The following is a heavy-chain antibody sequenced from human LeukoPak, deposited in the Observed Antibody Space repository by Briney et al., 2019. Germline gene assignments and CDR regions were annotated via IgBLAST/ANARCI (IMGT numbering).Heavy chain of an antibody. J-gene: IGHJ4*02. Sequence: GGSLRLSCAASGFTFNIYWMSWVRQAPGKGLDWVANIDPDGSEKQYGDSVKGRFTTSRDNAKNSLYLQMNSLRAEDTAIYYCARIYYFGDNNWRYFDNWGQGTLVTVSS. CDR2: IDPDGSEK. CDR1: GFTFNIYW. CDR3: ARIYYFGDNNWRYFDN. D-gene: IGHD3-10*01. V-gene: IGHV3-7*01.